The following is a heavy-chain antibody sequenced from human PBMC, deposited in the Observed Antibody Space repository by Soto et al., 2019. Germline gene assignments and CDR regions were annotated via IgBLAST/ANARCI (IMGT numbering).Heavy chain of an antibody. CDR2: IHDGGSA. D-gene: IGHD3-16*01. CDR3: AGRLTTAASLDY. Sequence: VQLVESGGGLIQTGGSLRLSCAASGLSVSNNHMTWVRQAPGKGLEWVSLIHDGGSAYYADSVKGRFTISRDNSKNTLYLQMDSLRAEDTALYYCAGRLTTAASLDYWGQGTLVTVSS. CDR1: GLSVSNNH. V-gene: IGHV3-53*01. J-gene: IGHJ4*02.